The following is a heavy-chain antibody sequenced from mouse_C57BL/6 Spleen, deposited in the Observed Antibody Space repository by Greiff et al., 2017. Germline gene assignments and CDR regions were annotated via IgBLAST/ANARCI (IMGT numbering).Heavy chain of an antibody. D-gene: IGHD1-1*01. J-gene: IGHJ2*01. CDR3: ARHEGAPHYYGSSYGYFDY. Sequence: VQLQESGAELVKPGASVKLSCKASGYTFTEYTIHWVKQRSGQGLEWIGWFYPGSGSIKYNEKFKDKATLTADKSASTVYMELSRLTSEDSAVYFCARHEGAPHYYGSSYGYFDYWGQGTTLTVSS. V-gene: IGHV1-62-2*01. CDR1: GYTFTEYT. CDR2: FYPGSGSI.